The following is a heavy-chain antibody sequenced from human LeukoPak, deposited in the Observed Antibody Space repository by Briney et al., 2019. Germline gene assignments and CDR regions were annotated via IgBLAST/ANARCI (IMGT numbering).Heavy chain of an antibody. CDR1: GGSINSYY. CDR2: IYSSGST. D-gene: IGHD4-17*01. CDR3: ARLKTVTPYYFYYMDV. J-gene: IGHJ6*03. Sequence: SETLSLTCTVSGGSINSYYWSWLRQPAGKGLEWIGRIYSSGSTNYNPSLKSRVTMSVDTSKNQFSLKLSSVTAADTAVYYCARLKTVTPYYFYYMDVWGKGTTVTASS. V-gene: IGHV4-4*07.